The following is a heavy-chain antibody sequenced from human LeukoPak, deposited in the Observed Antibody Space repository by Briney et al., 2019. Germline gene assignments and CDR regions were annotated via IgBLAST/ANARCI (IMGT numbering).Heavy chain of an antibody. V-gene: IGHV1-18*04. CDR2: ISAYNGNT. J-gene: IGHJ3*02. CDR1: GYTFTSYG. D-gene: IGHD6-19*01. Sequence: GASVKVSCKASGYTFTSYGISWVRQAPGQGLEWMGWISAYNGNTNYAQKLQGRVTMTTDTSTSTAYMELRSLRSDDTAVYYCARDLLVGSGWAYDAFDIWGQGTVVTVSS. CDR3: ARDLLVGSGWAYDAFDI.